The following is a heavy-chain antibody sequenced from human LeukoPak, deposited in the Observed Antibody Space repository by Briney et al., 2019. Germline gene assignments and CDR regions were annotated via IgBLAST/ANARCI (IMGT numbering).Heavy chain of an antibody. CDR3: ARGGYNYGHGGTYFMDV. CDR2: ITTYNGDT. V-gene: IGHV1-18*01. Sequence: ASVKVSCKASGYIFTNYGLSWVRRAPGQGLEWMGWITTYNGDTNYAENLQGRVTLSTDTATTTAFLELRSLRSDDTAVYYCARGGYNYGHGGTYFMDVWGKGTTVTVSS. D-gene: IGHD5-18*01. J-gene: IGHJ6*03. CDR1: GYIFTNYG.